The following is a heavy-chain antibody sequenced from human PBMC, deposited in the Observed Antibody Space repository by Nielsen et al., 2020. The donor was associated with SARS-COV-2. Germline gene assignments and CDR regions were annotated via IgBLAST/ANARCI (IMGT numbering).Heavy chain of an antibody. V-gene: IGHV3-11*05. CDR3: ARGLDRGYPDY. CDR2: ISSSSSYT. Sequence: GESLKISCAASGFTFSDYYMSWIRQAPGKGLEWVSYISSSSSYTNYADSVKGRFTISRDNAKNSLYLQMNSLRAEDTAVYYCARGLDRGYPDYWGQGTLVTVSS. CDR1: GFTFSDYY. J-gene: IGHJ4*02. D-gene: IGHD3-22*01.